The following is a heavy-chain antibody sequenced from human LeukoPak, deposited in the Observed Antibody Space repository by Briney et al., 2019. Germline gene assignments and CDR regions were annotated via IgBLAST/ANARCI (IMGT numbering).Heavy chain of an antibody. V-gene: IGHV4-34*01. J-gene: IGHJ6*03. Sequence: PSETLSLTCVVYGGSFSNYYWSWIRQPPGKGLEWIGEINDSGRINYNPSLMSRVTVSVDTSKNQFSLRLTSVTATDTAVYYCARRWNYGRNYYIDVWGNGATVSVSS. CDR2: INDSGRI. CDR1: GGSFSNYY. D-gene: IGHD1-7*01. CDR3: ARRWNYGRNYYIDV.